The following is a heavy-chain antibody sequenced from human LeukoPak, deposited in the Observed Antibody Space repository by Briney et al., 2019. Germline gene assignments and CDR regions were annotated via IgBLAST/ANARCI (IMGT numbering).Heavy chain of an antibody. CDR2: ISSTSSYI. V-gene: IGHV3-21*01. CDR1: GFTFSSYS. Sequence: GGSLRLSCAASGFTFSSYSMNWVRQAPGKGLEWVSSISSTSSYIYYADSVKGRFTISRDNAKNSLYLQMNSLRPEDTAIYYRARGVAAAGTWSFDYWGQGSLVTVSS. D-gene: IGHD6-13*01. CDR3: ARGVAAAGTWSFDY. J-gene: IGHJ4*02.